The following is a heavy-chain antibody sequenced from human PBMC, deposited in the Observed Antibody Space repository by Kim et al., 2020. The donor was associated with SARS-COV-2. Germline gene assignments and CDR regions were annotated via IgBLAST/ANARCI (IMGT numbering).Heavy chain of an antibody. D-gene: IGHD2-21*01. J-gene: IGHJ3*01. CDR2: IYVSGAT. CDR1: GLIVNYNY. V-gene: IGHV3-66*01. Sequence: GGSLRLSCVASGLIVNYNYMAWVRQAPGKGLEWVALIYVSGATHYTASSMDSFFISCDIYTDTLYLQLSSLLVDDTATYFCSRTGFTYTFDVWGQGTMVT. CDR3: SRTGFTYTFDV.